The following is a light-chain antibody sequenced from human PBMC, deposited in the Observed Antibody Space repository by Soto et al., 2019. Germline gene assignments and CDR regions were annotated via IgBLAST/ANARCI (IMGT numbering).Light chain of an antibody. CDR1: LSVSSY. V-gene: IGKV3-11*01. J-gene: IGKJ5*01. CDR3: QQRQYWPPIT. Sequence: VVTQSPPTLSLSPGERATLSCRTSLSVSSYLAWYQQKPGQAPRLLIYDASNRATGIPARFTGSGSGTDFNLTISTLDAEDFTVYYCQQRQYWPPITFGQGTRLEIK. CDR2: DAS.